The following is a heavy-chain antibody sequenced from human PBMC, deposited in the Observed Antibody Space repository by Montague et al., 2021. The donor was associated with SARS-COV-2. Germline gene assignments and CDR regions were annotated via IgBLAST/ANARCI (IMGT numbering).Heavy chain of an antibody. CDR2: IYYSGCT. D-gene: IGHD3-3*01. CDR1: GGSISSYY. J-gene: IGHJ6*02. V-gene: IGHV4-59*01. CDR3: ARAGRVRFLEYGMDV. Sequence: SETLSLTCTVSGGSISSYYWSWIRQPPGKGLGWIGYIYYSGCTNXXPSLKSRVTISVDTSKKQFSLKLSSVAAADTAVYYCARAGRVRFLEYGMDVWGQGTTVTVSS.